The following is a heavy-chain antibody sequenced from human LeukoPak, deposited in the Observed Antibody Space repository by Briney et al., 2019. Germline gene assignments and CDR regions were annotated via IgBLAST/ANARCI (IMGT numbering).Heavy chain of an antibody. J-gene: IGHJ5*02. CDR3: GRQAWVAGRGRDWFDP. CDR2: IYYSGST. V-gene: IGHV4-59*08. Sequence: PSETLSLTCTVSGGSISSYYWSWIRQPPGKGLGWIGYIYYSGSTNYNPSLKSRVTISVDTSKNQFSLKLSSVTAADTAVYYCGRQAWVAGRGRDWFDPWGQGTLVTVSS. D-gene: IGHD1-14*01. CDR1: GGSISSYY.